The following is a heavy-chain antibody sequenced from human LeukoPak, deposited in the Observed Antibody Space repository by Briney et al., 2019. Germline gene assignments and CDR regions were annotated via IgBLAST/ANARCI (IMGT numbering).Heavy chain of an antibody. CDR2: ISSSDSTI. CDR1: GFTFSSYE. Sequence: GGSLRLSCAASGFTFSSYEMHWVRQAPGKGLEWVSYISSSDSTIYYADSVKGRFTISRDNAKNSLYLQMNSLRADDTAVYYYARDYGGSSPFDYWGQGTLVTVSS. V-gene: IGHV3-48*03. D-gene: IGHD4-23*01. CDR3: ARDYGGSSPFDY. J-gene: IGHJ4*02.